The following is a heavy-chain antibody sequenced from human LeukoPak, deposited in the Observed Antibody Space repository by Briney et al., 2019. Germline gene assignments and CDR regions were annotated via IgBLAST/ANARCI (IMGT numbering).Heavy chain of an antibody. CDR3: ARAREYYGSGSYYTNRDAFDI. V-gene: IGHV1-69*06. D-gene: IGHD3-10*01. Sequence: ASVKVSCKASGYTFTSYGISWVRQAPGQGLEWMGGIIPIFGTANYAQKFQGRVTITADKSTSTAYMELSSLRSEDTAVYYCARAREYYGSGSYYTNRDAFDIWGQGTMVTVSS. J-gene: IGHJ3*02. CDR1: GYTFTSYG. CDR2: IIPIFGTA.